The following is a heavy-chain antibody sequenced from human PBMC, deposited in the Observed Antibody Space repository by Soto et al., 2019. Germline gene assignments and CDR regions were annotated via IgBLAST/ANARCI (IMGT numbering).Heavy chain of an antibody. Sequence: SETLSLTCTVSGGSISSGGYYWSWIRQHPGKGLEWIGYIYYSGSTYYNPSLKSRVTISVDTSKNQFSLKLSSVTAADTAVYYCARGPLSGDYYGSGSYGYWGQGTLVTVSS. J-gene: IGHJ4*02. V-gene: IGHV4-31*03. CDR2: IYYSGST. D-gene: IGHD3-10*01. CDR3: ARGPLSGDYYGSGSYGY. CDR1: GGSISSGGYY.